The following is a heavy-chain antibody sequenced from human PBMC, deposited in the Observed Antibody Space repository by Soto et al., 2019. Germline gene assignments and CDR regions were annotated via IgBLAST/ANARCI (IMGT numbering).Heavy chain of an antibody. J-gene: IGHJ4*02. CDR3: ATQSRYYYDSSGYPVYFDY. D-gene: IGHD3-22*01. Sequence: EVQLVESGGDVVQPGGSLRLSCAASGFTFDDYTMHWVRQAPGKGLEWVSLISWDGGSTYYADSVKGRFTISRDNIKNSLYLQMNSLRTEDTALYYCATQSRYYYDSSGYPVYFDYWGQGTLVTVSS. CDR2: ISWDGGST. V-gene: IGHV3-43*01. CDR1: GFTFDDYT.